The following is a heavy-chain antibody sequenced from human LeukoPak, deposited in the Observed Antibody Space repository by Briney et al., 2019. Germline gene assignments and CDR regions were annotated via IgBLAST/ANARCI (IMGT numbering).Heavy chain of an antibody. CDR3: ARATGRYSGDDY. CDR2: INHSGST. Sequence: PSETLSLTCAVYGGSFSGYYWSWIRQPPGKGLEWIGEINHSGSTNYNPSLKSRVTISVDTSKNQFSLKLSSVTAADTAVYSCARATGRYSGDDYWGQGTLVTVSS. J-gene: IGHJ4*02. D-gene: IGHD5-12*01. V-gene: IGHV4-34*01. CDR1: GGSFSGYY.